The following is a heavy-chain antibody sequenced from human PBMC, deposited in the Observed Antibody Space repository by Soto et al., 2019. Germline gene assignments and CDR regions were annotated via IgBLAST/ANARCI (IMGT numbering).Heavy chain of an antibody. CDR1: GGSISSYY. CDR2: IYYSGST. V-gene: IGHV4-59*08. D-gene: IGHD5-18*01. J-gene: IGHJ4*02. Sequence: QVQLQESGPGLVKPSETLSLTCTVSGGSISSYYWSWIRQPPGKGLEWIGYIYYSGSTNNNPSLKSRVTISINTSNTQFSPKLSSVTAADTAVYYCARRYGSCFDYWGQGILVTVSS. CDR3: ARRYGSCFDY.